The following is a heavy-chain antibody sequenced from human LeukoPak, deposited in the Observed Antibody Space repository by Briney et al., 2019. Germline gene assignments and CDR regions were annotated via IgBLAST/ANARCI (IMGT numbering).Heavy chain of an antibody. Sequence: ASVKVSCKASGYTFTSYYMHWVRQAPGQGLEWMGIINPSGGSTSYAQKFQGRVTMTRDMSTSPVYMELSSLRSEDTAVYYCARAHSNGYQFRNSWDYWGQGTLVTVSS. D-gene: IGHD5-18*01. CDR3: ARAHSNGYQFRNSWDY. CDR2: INPSGGST. J-gene: IGHJ4*02. CDR1: GYTFTSYY. V-gene: IGHV1-46*01.